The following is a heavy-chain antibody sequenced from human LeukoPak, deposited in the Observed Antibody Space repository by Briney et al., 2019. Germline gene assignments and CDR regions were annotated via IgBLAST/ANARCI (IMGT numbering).Heavy chain of an antibody. CDR2: IYHSGST. D-gene: IGHD3-10*01. CDR3: ARDWDNDYGSGRPGNWCDP. Sequence: PSETLSLTCTVSGYSISSGYYWGWIRQPPGKGLECIGSIYHSGSTYYNPSLKRRVTISVDTSKNQFSLKLRSVTAADTAVYYCARDWDNDYGSGRPGNWCDPWGQGNLVTVSS. J-gene: IGHJ5*02. V-gene: IGHV4-38-2*02. CDR1: GYSISSGYY.